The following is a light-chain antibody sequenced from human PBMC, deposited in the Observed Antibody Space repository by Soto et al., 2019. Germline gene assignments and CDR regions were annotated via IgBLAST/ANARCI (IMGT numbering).Light chain of an antibody. CDR1: QSVSSSY. CDR3: QQYGSSPPLT. V-gene: IGKV3-20*01. Sequence: EIVLTQSPGTLSLSPGERATLSCRASQSVSSSYLAWYQQKPGQAPRLLIYGASIRATGIPARFSGSGSGTDFTLTISRLEPEDFAVYYCQQYGSSPPLTFGGGTKVEIK. CDR2: GAS. J-gene: IGKJ4*01.